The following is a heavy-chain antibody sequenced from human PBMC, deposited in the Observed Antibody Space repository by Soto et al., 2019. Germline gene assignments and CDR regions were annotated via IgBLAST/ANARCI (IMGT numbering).Heavy chain of an antibody. CDR2: VYYTGST. Sequence: SETLSLTCTVPGDSISTFYWGWMRQSPGKELEWIGYVYYTGSTNYNPSLKSRVTISVDRSKNQFSLKLTSANAADTAVYYCARGRTVRNYADDSSDYFYFFDYWGQGTQVTVSS. J-gene: IGHJ4*02. D-gene: IGHD3-22*01. CDR3: ARGRTVRNYADDSSDYFYFFDY. CDR1: GDSISTFY. V-gene: IGHV4-59*01.